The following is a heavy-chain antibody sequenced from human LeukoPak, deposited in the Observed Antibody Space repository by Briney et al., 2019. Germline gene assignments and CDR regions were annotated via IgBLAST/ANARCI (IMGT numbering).Heavy chain of an antibody. V-gene: IGHV1-2*06. CDR1: GYTFTGYY. D-gene: IGHD2-2*01. Sequence: GASVKVSCKASGYTFTGYYMHWVRQAPGHGLEWMGRINPNSGGTNYAQKFQGRVTMTRDTSISTAYMELSRLRSDDTAVYYCVRPHCSSTSCYAETQNWFDPWGQGTLVTVSS. CDR2: INPNSGGT. J-gene: IGHJ5*02. CDR3: VRPHCSSTSCYAETQNWFDP.